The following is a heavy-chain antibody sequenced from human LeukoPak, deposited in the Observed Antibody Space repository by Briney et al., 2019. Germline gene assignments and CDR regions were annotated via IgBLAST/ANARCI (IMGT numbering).Heavy chain of an antibody. Sequence: GRSLRLSCAASGFTFSSYAMHWVRQAPGKGLEGVAVISYDGSNKYYADSVKGRFTISRDNSKNTLYLQMNSLRAEDTAVYYCARDRHYSPDYWGQGTLVTVSS. J-gene: IGHJ4*02. D-gene: IGHD4-11*01. CDR1: GFTFSSYA. CDR3: ARDRHYSPDY. CDR2: ISYDGSNK. V-gene: IGHV3-30-3*01.